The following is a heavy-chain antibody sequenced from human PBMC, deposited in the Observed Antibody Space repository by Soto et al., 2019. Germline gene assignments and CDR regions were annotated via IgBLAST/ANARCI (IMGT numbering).Heavy chain of an antibody. J-gene: IGHJ4*02. CDR1: GYTFTSYG. D-gene: IGHD3-3*01. CDR2: ISAYNGNT. Sequence: GASVKVCCKASGYTFTSYGISWVRQAPGQGLEWMGWISAYNGNTNYAQKLQGRVTMTTDTSTSTAYMELRSLRSDDTAVYYCARDSDYDFWSGPAAFDYWGQGTLVTVSS. V-gene: IGHV1-18*01. CDR3: ARDSDYDFWSGPAAFDY.